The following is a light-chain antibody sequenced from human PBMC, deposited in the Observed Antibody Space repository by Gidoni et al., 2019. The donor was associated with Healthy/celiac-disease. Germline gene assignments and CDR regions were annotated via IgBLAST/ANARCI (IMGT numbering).Light chain of an antibody. CDR1: QSVSSN. Sequence: EIVMTQSPATLSVSPGERATRSCRASQSVSSNLAWYQQKPGQAPRLLIYGASTRATGIPARFSGSGSGTEFTLTISSLQSADFAVYYCQQYNNWPPDFGGGTKVEIK. V-gene: IGKV3-15*01. CDR2: GAS. CDR3: QQYNNWPPD. J-gene: IGKJ4*01.